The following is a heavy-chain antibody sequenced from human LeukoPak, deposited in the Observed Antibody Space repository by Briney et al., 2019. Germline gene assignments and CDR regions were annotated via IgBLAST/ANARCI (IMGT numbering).Heavy chain of an antibody. J-gene: IGHJ4*02. CDR3: ATVHCGGDCYD. CDR1: GGSFSGYY. CDR2: INHSGST. Sequence: SETLSLTCAVYGGSFSGYYWSWIRQPPAKGLEWIGEINHSGSTNYNPSLKSRVTISVDTSKNQFSLKLSSVTAADTAVYYCATVHCGGDCYDWGQGTLVTVSS. D-gene: IGHD2-21*02. V-gene: IGHV4-34*01.